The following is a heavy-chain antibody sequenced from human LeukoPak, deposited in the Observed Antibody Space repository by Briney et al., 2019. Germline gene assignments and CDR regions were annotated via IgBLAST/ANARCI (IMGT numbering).Heavy chain of an antibody. Sequence: GGSLRLSCSASGITFSSYGMHWVRQAPGKWLEWVAVIWYDGSNKYYADSVKGRFTISRDNSKNTLYLQMSSLRAEDTAVYYCAMSYSSGWHQGYFDYWGQGTLVTVSS. D-gene: IGHD6-19*01. CDR2: IWYDGSNK. CDR1: GITFSSYG. CDR3: AMSYSSGWHQGYFDY. J-gene: IGHJ4*02. V-gene: IGHV3-33*01.